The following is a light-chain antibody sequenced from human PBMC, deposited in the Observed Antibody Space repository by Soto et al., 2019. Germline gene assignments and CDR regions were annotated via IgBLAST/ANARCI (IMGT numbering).Light chain of an antibody. J-gene: IGLJ1*01. CDR1: SSDVGGYNF. CDR3: NSYAGSNIYV. Sequence: QSVLTQPPSASGSTGQSVTISCTGTSSDVGGYNFVSWYQHHPGKAPKLIIYEVNKRPSGVPNRFSGSKSGNTASLTVSGLQAVDESDYYCNSYAGSNIYVFGTGTKVTV. V-gene: IGLV2-8*01. CDR2: EVN.